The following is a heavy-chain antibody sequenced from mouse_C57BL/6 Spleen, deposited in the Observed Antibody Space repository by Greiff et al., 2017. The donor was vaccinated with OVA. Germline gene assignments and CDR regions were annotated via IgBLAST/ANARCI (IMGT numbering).Heavy chain of an antibody. CDR3: ARDPYYSKYYFDY. CDR2: INPNNGGT. V-gene: IGHV1-22*01. J-gene: IGHJ2*01. D-gene: IGHD2-5*01. CDR1: GYTFTDYN. Sequence: VQLQQSGPELVKPGASVKMSCKASGYTFTDYNMHWVKQSHGKSLEWIGYINPNNGGTSYNQKFKGKATLTVNKSSSTAYMELRSLTSEDSAVYYCARDPYYSKYYFDYWGQGTTLTVSS.